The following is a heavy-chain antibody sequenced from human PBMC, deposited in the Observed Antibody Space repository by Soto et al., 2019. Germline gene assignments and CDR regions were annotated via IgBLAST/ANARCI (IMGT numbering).Heavy chain of an antibody. CDR3: ARDRGKGYYDFWSGYFEYYFDY. V-gene: IGHV3-30-3*01. Sequence: QVQLVESGGGVVQPGRSLRLSCAASGFTFSSYAMHWVRQAPGKGLEWVAVISYDGSNKYYADSVKGRFTISRDNSKNXXYXQXISLRAEDTAVYYCARDRGKGYYDFWSGYFEYYFDYWGQGTLVTVSS. CDR2: ISYDGSNK. D-gene: IGHD3-3*01. J-gene: IGHJ4*02. CDR1: GFTFSSYA.